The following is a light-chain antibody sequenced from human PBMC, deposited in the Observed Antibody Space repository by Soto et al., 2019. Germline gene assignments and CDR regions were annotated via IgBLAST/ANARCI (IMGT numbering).Light chain of an antibody. CDR3: CSYTSLSTVV. J-gene: IGLJ2*01. V-gene: IGLV2-14*01. Sequence: QSVLTQPASVSGSPGQSITISCTGTSSAVGGYNHVSWYQHSPGKAPKLILFAVSDRPSGVSHRFSGSKSGNTASLTISGLQAEDEADYYCCSYTSLSTVVFGRGTKVTVL. CDR2: AVS. CDR1: SSAVGGYNH.